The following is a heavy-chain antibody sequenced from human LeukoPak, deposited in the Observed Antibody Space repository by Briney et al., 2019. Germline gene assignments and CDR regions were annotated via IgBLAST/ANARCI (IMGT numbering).Heavy chain of an antibody. Sequence: GGSLSLSCVVSGFPVRGNYMTWVRQAPGKGPEWISVIYSGGSTYYADSVKGRFTISRDNSKNTLYLQMNSLRGEDTAVYYCARVGYRSSTDFDYWGQGTLVTVSS. CDR2: IYSGGST. CDR1: GFPVRGNY. V-gene: IGHV3-53*01. J-gene: IGHJ4*02. CDR3: ARVGYRSSTDFDY. D-gene: IGHD5-12*01.